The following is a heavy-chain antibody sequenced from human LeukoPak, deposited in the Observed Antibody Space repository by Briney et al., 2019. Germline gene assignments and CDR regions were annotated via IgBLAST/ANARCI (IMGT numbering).Heavy chain of an antibody. V-gene: IGHV1-18*01. CDR2: ISAYNGDT. CDR1: GYTFRSYG. J-gene: IGHJ2*01. CDR3: ARVGMEIGWSLDL. Sequence: GASVKVSCKASGYTFRSYGLSWVRQAPGQGLEWLGWISAYNGDTRYEQNFQGRVTLTTDISTTTAYMELRSLRSDDTAVYYCARVGMEIGWSLDLWGRGTLVTVSS. D-gene: IGHD2-21*01.